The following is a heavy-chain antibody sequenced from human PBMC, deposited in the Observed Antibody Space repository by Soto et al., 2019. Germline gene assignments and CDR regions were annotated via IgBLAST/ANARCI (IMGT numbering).Heavy chain of an antibody. V-gene: IGHV3-66*01. CDR2: IYSGGDT. CDR3: ARELVVGLTGYYMDV. D-gene: IGHD1-26*01. Sequence: EVQLVESGGDLVQPGGSLRLSCAASGFTVSSNYMSWVRQAPGKGLEWVSVIYSGGDTYYADSVKGRFTISRDNSKNTLYLQMNSLRAEDTAVYYCARELVVGLTGYYMDVWGKGSTVTVSS. CDR1: GFTVSSNY. J-gene: IGHJ6*03.